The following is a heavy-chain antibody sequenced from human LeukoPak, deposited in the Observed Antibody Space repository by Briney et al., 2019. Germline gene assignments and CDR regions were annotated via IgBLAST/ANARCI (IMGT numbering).Heavy chain of an antibody. CDR1: GDSITSGYY. CDR2: IHHSGST. V-gene: IGHV4-38-2*02. Sequence: PSETLSLTCTVSGDSITSGYYWGWIRQRPGKGLEWIGSIHHSGSTYYNPSLKSRVTKSVDTSKNQFSLKLSSVSAADTAVYYCARVRSVAQGGAFDIWGQGTMVTVSS. J-gene: IGHJ3*02. CDR3: ARVRSVAQGGAFDI. D-gene: IGHD6-6*01.